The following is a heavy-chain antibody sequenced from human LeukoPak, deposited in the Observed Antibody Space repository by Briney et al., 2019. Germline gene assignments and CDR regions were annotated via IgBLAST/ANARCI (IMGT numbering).Heavy chain of an antibody. CDR1: GFTFSSYW. J-gene: IGHJ4*02. Sequence: GGSLRLSCAASGFTFSSYWMSWVRQAPGKGLEWVANIKQDGREKYYVDSVKGRFTISRDNDKNSLFLQMTSLRAEDTAVYYCARVGGRYSPLGYWGQGTLVTVSS. CDR3: ARVGGRYSPLGY. D-gene: IGHD3-16*02. V-gene: IGHV3-7*01. CDR2: IKQDGREK.